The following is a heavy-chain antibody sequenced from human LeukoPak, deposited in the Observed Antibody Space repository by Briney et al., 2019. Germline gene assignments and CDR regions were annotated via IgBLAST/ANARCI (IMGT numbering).Heavy chain of an antibody. Sequence: SQTLSLTCTVSGGSISSGGYYWSWIRQHPGKGLEWIGYIYNSGSTYYNPSLKSRVTISVDTSKNQFSLKLSSVTAADTAVYYCARTPRGYCSSTSCNVGAFDIWGQGTMVTVSS. V-gene: IGHV4-31*03. J-gene: IGHJ3*02. CDR2: IYNSGST. D-gene: IGHD2-2*01. CDR3: ARTPRGYCSSTSCNVGAFDI. CDR1: GGSISSGGYY.